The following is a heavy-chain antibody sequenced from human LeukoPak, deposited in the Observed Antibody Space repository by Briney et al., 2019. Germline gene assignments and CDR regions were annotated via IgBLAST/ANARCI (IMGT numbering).Heavy chain of an antibody. D-gene: IGHD3-9*01. CDR3: ARVTGYMIEDYFDY. Sequence: PSETLSLTCTVSGDSISISSYYWGWIRQPPGKGLEWIGNIYYSGSTNYNPSLKSRVTISVDTSKNQFSLKLSSVTAADTAVYYCARVTGYMIEDYFDYWGQGTLLTVSS. J-gene: IGHJ4*02. CDR1: GDSISISSYY. V-gene: IGHV4-61*05. CDR2: IYYSGST.